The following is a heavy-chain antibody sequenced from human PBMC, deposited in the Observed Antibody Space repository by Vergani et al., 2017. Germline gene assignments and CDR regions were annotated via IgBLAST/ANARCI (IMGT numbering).Heavy chain of an antibody. J-gene: IGHJ4*02. CDR1: GGTFSSYT. CDR2: IIPILGIA. V-gene: IGHV1-69*08. D-gene: IGHD4-17*01. Sequence: QVQLVQSGAEVKKPGSSVKVSCKASGGTFSSYTISWVRQAPGQGREWMGRIIPILGIANYAQKFQGRVTITADESTSTAYMELSSLRSEDTAGYYCARDLTTVTNGGFDYWGQGTLVTVSS. CDR3: ARDLTTVTNGGFDY.